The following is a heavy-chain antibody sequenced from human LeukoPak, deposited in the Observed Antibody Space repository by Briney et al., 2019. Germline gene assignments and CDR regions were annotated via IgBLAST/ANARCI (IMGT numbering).Heavy chain of an antibody. J-gene: IGHJ5*02. V-gene: IGHV4-34*01. CDR2: INHSGST. CDR1: GGSFSGYY. Sequence: PSETLSLTCAVYGGSFSGYYWSWIRQPPGKGLEWIGKINHSGSTNYNPSLKSRVTISVDTSKNQFSLKLSSVTAADTAVYYCARGKKAPPNIVVVPAAIPGAYNWFDPWGQGTLVTVSS. D-gene: IGHD2-2*02. CDR3: ARGKKAPPNIVVVPAAIPGAYNWFDP.